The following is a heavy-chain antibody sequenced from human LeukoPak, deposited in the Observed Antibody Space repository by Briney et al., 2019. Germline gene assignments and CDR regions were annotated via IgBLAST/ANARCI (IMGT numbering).Heavy chain of an antibody. D-gene: IGHD4/OR15-4a*01. CDR3: ARRAGAYSHPYDY. CDR2: ISSSSSTI. CDR1: GFIFSCCS. Sequence: GGSLRLSCTASGFIFSCCSMNWVRQAPGKGLEWVSYISSSSSTIYYADSVEGRFTISRDNSKNTLYLQMNSLRAEDTAVYYCARRAGAYSHPYDYWGQGTLVTVSS. V-gene: IGHV3-48*01. J-gene: IGHJ4*02.